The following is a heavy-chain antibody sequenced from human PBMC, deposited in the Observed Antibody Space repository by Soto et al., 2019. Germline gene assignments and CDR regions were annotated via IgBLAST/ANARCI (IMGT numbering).Heavy chain of an antibody. CDR3: AKASSGYFHLLTGIYYFDY. D-gene: IGHD3-9*01. CDR1: GFTFRSYA. V-gene: IGHV3-23*01. Sequence: EVQVLESGGGLVQPGGSLRLSCAASGFTFRSYAMSWVRQAPGRGLEWVSIINVSDDDTYYADSVRGRFTISRDNSRNTLYLHMNSLRAEDTAVYYCAKASSGYFHLLTGIYYFDYWGQGTLVTVSS. CDR2: INVSDDDT. J-gene: IGHJ4*02.